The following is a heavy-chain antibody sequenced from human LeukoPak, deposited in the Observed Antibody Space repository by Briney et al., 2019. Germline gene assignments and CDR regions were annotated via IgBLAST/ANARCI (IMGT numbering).Heavy chain of an antibody. J-gene: IGHJ4*02. CDR3: AKGIDDSSGYPFDY. D-gene: IGHD3-22*01. V-gene: IGHV3-23*01. CDR2: ISGSGGST. CDR1: EFTFSSYA. Sequence: GGSLRLSCAASEFTFSSYAMSWVRQAPGKGLEWVSAISGSGGSTYYADSVKGRFTISRDNSKNTLYLQMNSLRAEDSAVYYCAKGIDDSSGYPFDYWGQGTLVAVSS.